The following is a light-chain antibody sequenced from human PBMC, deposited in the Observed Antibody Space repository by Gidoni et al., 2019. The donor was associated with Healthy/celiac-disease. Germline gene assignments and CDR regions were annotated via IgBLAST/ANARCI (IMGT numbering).Light chain of an antibody. Sequence: QSALTQPPSASGSPGQSVTIPCTGTSSDVGGYNYVSWYQQHSGKAPKLMIYEVSKRPSGVPDRFSGSKSGNTASLTVSGLQAEDEADYYCSSYAGRNNLGVFGGGTKLTVL. V-gene: IGLV2-8*01. CDR2: EVS. CDR1: SSDVGGYNY. CDR3: SSYAGRNNLGV. J-gene: IGLJ3*02.